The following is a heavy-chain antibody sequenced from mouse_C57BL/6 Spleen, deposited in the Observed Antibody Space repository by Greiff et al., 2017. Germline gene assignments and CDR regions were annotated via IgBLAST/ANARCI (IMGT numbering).Heavy chain of an antibody. Sequence: EVQLVESGPELVKPGASVKMSCKASGYTFTDYNMHWVKQSHGKSLEWIGYINPNNGGTSYNQKFKGKATLTVNKSSSTAYMELRSLTSEDSAVYYCARDGNYGFAYWGQGTLVTVSA. J-gene: IGHJ3*01. CDR2: INPNNGGT. V-gene: IGHV1-22*01. CDR3: ARDGNYGFAY. CDR1: GYTFTDYN. D-gene: IGHD2-1*01.